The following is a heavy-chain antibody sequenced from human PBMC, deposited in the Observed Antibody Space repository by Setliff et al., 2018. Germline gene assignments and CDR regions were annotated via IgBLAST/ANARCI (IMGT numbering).Heavy chain of an antibody. CDR3: ARDLSPCSTTGCYGTLYYYYYMDV. CDR1: GYTITDYF. J-gene: IGHJ6*03. V-gene: IGHV1-69-2*01. Sequence: ASVKVSCKVSGYTITDYFMHWVQQAPGKGLRWMGRVDPEDGETIYAEKFQGRVTMTSDTSTSTVYMELSSLRSEDTALYYCARDLSPCSTTGCYGTLYYYYYMDVWGKGTTVTVSS. D-gene: IGHD2-2*01. CDR2: VDPEDGET.